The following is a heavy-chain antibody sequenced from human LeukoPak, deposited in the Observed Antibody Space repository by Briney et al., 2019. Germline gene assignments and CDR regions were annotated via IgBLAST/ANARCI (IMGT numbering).Heavy chain of an antibody. CDR1: GFTFSSYA. J-gene: IGHJ4*02. CDR3: ARDRSWSGLY. CDR2: ISGSGGAT. V-gene: IGHV3-23*01. Sequence: GGSLRLSCAASGFTFSSYAMTWVRQAPGKGLEWVSAISGSGGATYYADSVKGRFTISRDNSKKTLYLQMNSLRAEDTAVYYCARDRSWSGLYWGQGTLVTVSS. D-gene: IGHD3-3*01.